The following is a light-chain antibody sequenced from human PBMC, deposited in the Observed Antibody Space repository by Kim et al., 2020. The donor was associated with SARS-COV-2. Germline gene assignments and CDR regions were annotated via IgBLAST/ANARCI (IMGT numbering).Light chain of an antibody. Sequence: GQRVTIHCSGSSSNIGSNYVYWYQQLPGTAPNLLIYRNNQRPSGVPDRFSGSKSGTSASLAISGLRSEDEADYYCAAWDDSLSGVVFGGGTQLTVL. CDR3: AAWDDSLSGVV. V-gene: IGLV1-47*01. CDR2: RNN. CDR1: SSNIGSNY. J-gene: IGLJ2*01.